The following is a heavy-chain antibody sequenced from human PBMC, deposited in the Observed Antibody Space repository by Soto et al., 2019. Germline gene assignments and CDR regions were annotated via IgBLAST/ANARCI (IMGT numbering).Heavy chain of an antibody. Sequence: SGPTLVKPTQTLTLTCTFSGFSLSTSGVGVGWIRQPPGKALEWLALIYWNDDKRYSPSLKSRLTITKDTSKNQVVLTMTNMDPVDTATYYCALHQQLVWSHWFDPWGQGTLVTVSS. CDR3: ALHQQLVWSHWFDP. V-gene: IGHV2-5*01. CDR2: IYWNDDK. D-gene: IGHD6-13*01. J-gene: IGHJ5*02. CDR1: GFSLSTSGVG.